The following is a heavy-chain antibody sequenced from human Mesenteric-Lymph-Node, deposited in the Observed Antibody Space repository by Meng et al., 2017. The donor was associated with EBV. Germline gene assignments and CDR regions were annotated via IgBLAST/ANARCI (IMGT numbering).Heavy chain of an antibody. J-gene: IGHJ4*02. CDR3: ARLDRWELLRGLVY. CDR2: VYHSGST. V-gene: IGHV4-4*02. Sequence: PEESGPGVVKPSGTLSLTCAVSGASISGPNWWSWVRQPPGKGLEWIGEVYHSGSTNYNPSLKSRVSMSVDTSKNQFSLKLSSVTAADTAVYYCARLDRWELLRGLVYWGQGTLVTVSS. D-gene: IGHD1-26*01. CDR1: GASISGPNW.